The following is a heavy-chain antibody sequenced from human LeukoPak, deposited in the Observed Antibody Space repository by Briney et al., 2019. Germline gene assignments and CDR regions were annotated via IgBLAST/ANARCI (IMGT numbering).Heavy chain of an antibody. CDR3: AREILWFGERGDY. V-gene: IGHV3-48*01. Sequence: GGSLRLSCAASGFTFSSYSMNWVRQAPGKGLEWVSYISSSSSTIYYADSVKGRFTISRDNAKNSLYLQMNSLRAEDTAVYYCAREILWFGERGDYWGQGTLVTVSS. CDR2: ISSSSSTI. J-gene: IGHJ4*02. CDR1: GFTFSSYS. D-gene: IGHD3-10*01.